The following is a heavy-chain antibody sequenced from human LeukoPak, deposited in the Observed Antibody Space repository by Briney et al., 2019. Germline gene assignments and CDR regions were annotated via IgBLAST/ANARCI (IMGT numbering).Heavy chain of an antibody. CDR1: GGSISSSSYY. J-gene: IGHJ4*02. CDR3: ARELSSGYYYVFDY. Sequence: EPLSLTCTVSGGSISSSSYYWGWIRRPPGKGLEWIGSIYYSGSTYYNPSLKSRVTISVDTSKNQFSLKLSSVTAADTAVYYCARELSSGYYYVFDYWGQGTLVTVSS. V-gene: IGHV4-39*07. CDR2: IYYSGST. D-gene: IGHD3-22*01.